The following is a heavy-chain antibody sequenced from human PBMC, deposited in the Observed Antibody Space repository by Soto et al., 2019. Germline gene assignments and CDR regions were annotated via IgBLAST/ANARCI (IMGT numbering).Heavy chain of an antibody. CDR1: GGSIGSGGYY. CDR2: IYYSGIT. J-gene: IGHJ4*02. Sequence: SETLSLTCTVSGGSIGSGGYYWSWIRQHPGKGLEWIGYIYYSGITYYNPSLKSRVTISVDTSKNQFSLKLSSVTAADTAVYYCARSPGYYFDYWGQGTLVTVS. CDR3: ARSPGYYFDY. V-gene: IGHV4-31*03.